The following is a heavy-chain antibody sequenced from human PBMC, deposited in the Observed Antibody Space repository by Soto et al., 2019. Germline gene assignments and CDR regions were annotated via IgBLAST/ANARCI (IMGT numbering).Heavy chain of an antibody. CDR1: GYTFTSYG. J-gene: IGHJ6*03. CDR2: INANGGST. Sequence: GASVKVSCKASGYTFTSYGISWVRQAPGQGLEWMGLINANGGSTVYAQKFQGRVTLTRDTSTSTVYVELSSLRSDDTAVYFCVRATAARQRDYSYHYYLHIWGKGTTVTVSS. D-gene: IGHD6-6*01. V-gene: IGHV1-18*01. CDR3: VRATAARQRDYSYHYYLHI.